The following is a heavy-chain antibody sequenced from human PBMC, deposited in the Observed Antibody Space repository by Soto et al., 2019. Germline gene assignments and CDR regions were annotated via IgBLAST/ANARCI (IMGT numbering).Heavy chain of an antibody. CDR1: GGSINGYY. Sequence: PSETLSLTCTVSGGSINGYYWSWIRQPPGKELEWIGYVYYSGSTSYNPSLKSRVTMSVDTSKNQFSLKLTSVTAADTAVYYCARSSSSSNWYLDYWGQGTLVTVSS. CDR2: VYYSGST. V-gene: IGHV4-59*01. CDR3: ARSSSSSNWYLDY. D-gene: IGHD6-13*01. J-gene: IGHJ4*02.